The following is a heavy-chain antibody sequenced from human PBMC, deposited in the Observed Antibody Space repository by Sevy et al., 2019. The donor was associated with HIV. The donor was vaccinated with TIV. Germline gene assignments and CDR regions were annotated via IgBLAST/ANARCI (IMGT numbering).Heavy chain of an antibody. CDR2: INTDGSST. J-gene: IGHJ3*02. D-gene: IGHD1-26*01. CDR1: GFTFSNHW. V-gene: IGHV3-74*01. CDR3: ARSSSNAFDI. Sequence: GGSLRLSCAASGFTFSNHWMHWARQAPGKGLVWVSNINTDGSSTNHADSVKGRFTISRDNAKNTLYLQMNSLRAEDTAVYYCARSSSNAFDIWGQGTMVTVSS.